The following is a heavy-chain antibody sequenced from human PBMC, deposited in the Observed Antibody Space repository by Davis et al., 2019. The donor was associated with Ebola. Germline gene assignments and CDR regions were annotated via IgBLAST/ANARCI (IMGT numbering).Heavy chain of an antibody. V-gene: IGHV4-59*08. Sequence: MPSETLSLTCPVSGGSISPYYWSWIRQPPGKGLEWIAYIYYSGSTKYNLSLTGRVAISVDTSKNQFSLKLSSVTAADTAVYYCARSYGAAPFDYWGQGTLVTVSS. J-gene: IGHJ4*02. D-gene: IGHD4/OR15-4a*01. CDR1: GGSISPYY. CDR3: ARSYGAAPFDY. CDR2: IYYSGST.